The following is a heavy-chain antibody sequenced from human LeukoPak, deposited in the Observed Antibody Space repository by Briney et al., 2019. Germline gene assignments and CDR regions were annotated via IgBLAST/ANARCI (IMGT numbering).Heavy chain of an antibody. CDR2: INPNSGGT. Sequence: GASVKVSCKASGYTFTGYYMHWVRQAPGQGLEWMGWINPNSGGTNYAQKFQGRATMTRDTSISTAYMELSRLRSDDTAVYYCASSKAYSGYEFDYWGQGTLVTVSS. J-gene: IGHJ4*02. D-gene: IGHD5-12*01. CDR3: ASSKAYSGYEFDY. V-gene: IGHV1-2*02. CDR1: GYTFTGYY.